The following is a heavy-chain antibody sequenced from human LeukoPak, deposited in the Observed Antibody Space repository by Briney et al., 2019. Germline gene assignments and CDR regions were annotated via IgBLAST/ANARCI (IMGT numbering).Heavy chain of an antibody. Sequence: GGSLRLSCAASGFTVSSNYMSWVRQAPGKGLEWVSLIYSGGATSYADSVKGRFTISRDNSKNTVYLQMNSLRAEDTAMYYCARRGIGMSGSFDYWGQGTLVTVSS. CDR2: IYSGGAT. V-gene: IGHV3-53*01. CDR3: ARRGIGMSGSFDY. D-gene: IGHD6-19*01. CDR1: GFTVSSNY. J-gene: IGHJ4*02.